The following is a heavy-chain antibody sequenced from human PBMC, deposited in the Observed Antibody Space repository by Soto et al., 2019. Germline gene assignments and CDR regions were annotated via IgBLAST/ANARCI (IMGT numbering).Heavy chain of an antibody. V-gene: IGHV3-23*01. J-gene: IGHJ4*02. CDR1: GFTFSIYA. CDR2: MSRTGDNT. D-gene: IGHD3-22*01. Sequence: PGWSLRLSCAASGFTFSIYAMTWFRQSPGKGLEWVSSMSRTGDNTYYADSVKGRFTISRDNSKNTLYLQMNSLRAEDTAIYYCAKDQSNSNPLYYFDFWGPGTLVTVSS. CDR3: AKDQSNSNPLYYFDF.